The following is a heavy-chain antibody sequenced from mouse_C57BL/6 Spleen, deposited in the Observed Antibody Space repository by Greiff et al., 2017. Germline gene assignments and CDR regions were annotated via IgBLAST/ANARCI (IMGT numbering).Heavy chain of an antibody. D-gene: IGHD2-5*01. V-gene: IGHV1-26*01. CDR1: GYTFTDYY. CDR2: INPNNGGT. Sequence: EVQLQQSGPELVKPGASVKISCKASGYTFTDYYMNWVKQSHGKSLEWIGDINPNNGGTSYNQKFKGKATLTVDKSSSTAYMELRSLTSEDSAVYYCARDYSNYGAYWGQGTLVTVSA. J-gene: IGHJ3*01. CDR3: ARDYSNYGAY.